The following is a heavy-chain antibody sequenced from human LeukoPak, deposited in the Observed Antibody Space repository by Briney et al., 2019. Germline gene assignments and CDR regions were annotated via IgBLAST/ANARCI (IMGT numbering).Heavy chain of an antibody. CDR1: GGTFSSYA. CDR3: ARDVGYYDYVWGSYRYTPPDY. Sequence: ASVKVSCKASGGTFSSYAISWVRQAPGQGLEWMGGIIPIFGTANYAQKFQGRVTITADKSTSTAYMELSSLRSKDTAVYYCARDVGYYDYVWGSYRYTPPDYWGQGTLVTVSS. CDR2: IIPIFGTA. J-gene: IGHJ4*02. V-gene: IGHV1-69*06. D-gene: IGHD3-16*02.